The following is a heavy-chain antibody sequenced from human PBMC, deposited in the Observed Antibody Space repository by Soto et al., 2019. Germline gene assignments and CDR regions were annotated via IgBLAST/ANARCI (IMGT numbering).Heavy chain of an antibody. J-gene: IGHJ4*02. D-gene: IGHD6-6*01. CDR3: ARLAGSSFFTY. CDR2: IYRDGAT. Sequence: SETLSLTCTVSGGSIISSPDWWGWVRQPPGKGPEWIASIYRDGATYYNPSLNSRVTVFVDSSKNQFSLKLTSVTAADTAIYYCARLAGSSFFTYWGQGTRVTVSS. CDR1: GGSIISSPDW. V-gene: IGHV4-39*01.